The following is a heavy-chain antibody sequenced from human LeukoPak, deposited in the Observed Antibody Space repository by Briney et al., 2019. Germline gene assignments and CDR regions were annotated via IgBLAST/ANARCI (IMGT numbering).Heavy chain of an antibody. CDR2: IIPIFGTA. J-gene: IGHJ4*02. D-gene: IGHD6-13*01. Sequence: GASVKVSCKASGGTFSSYAISWVRQAPGQGLEWMGGIIPIFGTANYAQKFQGRVTITTDESTSTAYMELSSLRSEDTAVYYCARVGGEGYSSSWYDYWGQGTLVTVSS. CDR3: ARVGGEGYSSSWYDY. CDR1: GGTFSSYA. V-gene: IGHV1-69*05.